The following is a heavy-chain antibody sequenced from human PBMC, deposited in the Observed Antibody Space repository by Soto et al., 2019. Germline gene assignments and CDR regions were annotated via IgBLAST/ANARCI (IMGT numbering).Heavy chain of an antibody. Sequence: SETVCLTCAVYGGSFSGYYWSWIRQPPGKGLEWIGEINHSGSTNYNPSLKSRVTISVDTSKNQFSLKLSSVTAADTAVYYCARDGYQRLYPYYYYYMDVWGKGTTVTVSS. J-gene: IGHJ6*03. D-gene: IGHD2-2*02. CDR3: ARDGYQRLYPYYYYYMDV. CDR1: GGSFSGYY. V-gene: IGHV4-34*01. CDR2: INHSGST.